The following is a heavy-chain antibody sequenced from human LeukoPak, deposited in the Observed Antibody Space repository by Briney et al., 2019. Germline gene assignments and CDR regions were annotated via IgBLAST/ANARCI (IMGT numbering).Heavy chain of an antibody. V-gene: IGHV3-49*04. CDR3: TSEEYGSGSSPIDY. CDR2: IRSKAYGGTT. Sequence: PGGSLRLSCTASGFTFGDYAMSWVRQAPGKGLEWVGFIRSKAYGGTTEYAASVKGRFTISRDDSKSIAYLQMNSLKTEDTAVYYCTSEEYGSGSSPIDYWGQGTLVTVSS. CDR1: GFTFGDYA. D-gene: IGHD3-10*01. J-gene: IGHJ4*02.